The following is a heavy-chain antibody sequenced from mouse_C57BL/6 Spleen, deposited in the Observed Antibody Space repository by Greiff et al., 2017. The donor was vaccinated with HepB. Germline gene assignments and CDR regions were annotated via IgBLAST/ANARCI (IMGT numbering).Heavy chain of an antibody. CDR3: ARWFYDYDGSYYFDY. Sequence: VQLQQSGAELVRPGTSVKVSCKASGYAFTNYLIEWVKQRPGQGLEWIGVINPGSGGTNYNEKFKGKATLTADKSSSTAYMQLSSLTSEDSAVYFCARWFYDYDGSYYFDYWGQGTTLTVSS. J-gene: IGHJ2*01. D-gene: IGHD2-4*01. V-gene: IGHV1-54*01. CDR2: INPGSGGT. CDR1: GYAFTNYL.